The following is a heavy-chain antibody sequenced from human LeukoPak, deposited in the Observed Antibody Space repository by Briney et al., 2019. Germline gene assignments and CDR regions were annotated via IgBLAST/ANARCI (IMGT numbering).Heavy chain of an antibody. J-gene: IGHJ4*02. CDR1: GFTSSNYW. CDR2: IKSDGSST. D-gene: IGHD5-18*01. CDR3: ARGSRYSHVQDY. Sequence: GSPRLSCAATGFTSSNYWMHCVRQAPGKVLVWVTRIKSDGSSTNYADSVKGRFTISRDNAKITLYLQMNSIRPQHTAIYHCARGSRYSHVQDYWRQGTLVTVSS. V-gene: IGHV3-74*01.